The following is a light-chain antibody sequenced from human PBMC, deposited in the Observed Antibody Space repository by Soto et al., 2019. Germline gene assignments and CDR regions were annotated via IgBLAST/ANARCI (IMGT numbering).Light chain of an antibody. Sequence: QSVLTQPPSVSGSPGLSVTISCTGSSSDIGSYTRVSWYQQPPASAPKLLIYEVTRRASGAPDRFSGSASGNTASLTISGVQAEDEADYDCSSYTSFDTVIFGGGTKLTVL. J-gene: IGLJ2*01. CDR2: EVT. CDR3: SSYTSFDTVI. CDR1: SSDIGSYTR. V-gene: IGLV2-18*02.